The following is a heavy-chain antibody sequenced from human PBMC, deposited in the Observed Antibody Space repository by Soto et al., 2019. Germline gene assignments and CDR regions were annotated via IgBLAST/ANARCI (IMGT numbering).Heavy chain of an antibody. J-gene: IGHJ4*02. V-gene: IGHV3-11*01. CDR1: GFTFSYYS. CDR3: ARQAARNYIDS. Sequence: GGSLRLSCVASGFTFSYYSMSWIRQAPWKGLEWLAFIDSRGRTLSYADSVRGRFTISRDNAENSVYLQMDSLRADDTAVYYCARQAARNYIDSWGQGNSVTVSS. D-gene: IGHD6-6*01. CDR2: IDSRGRTL.